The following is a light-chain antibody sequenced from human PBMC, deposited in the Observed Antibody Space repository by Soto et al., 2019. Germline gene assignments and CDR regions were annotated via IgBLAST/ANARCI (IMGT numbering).Light chain of an antibody. CDR2: EVS. J-gene: IGLJ1*01. CDR1: SSDVGSYNR. V-gene: IGLV2-18*02. CDR3: NSYTSSSTYV. Sequence: QSALTQPPSVSGSPGQSVTISCTGTSSDVGSYNRVSWYQQPPGTAPKLMIYEVSNRPSGVPDRFSGSKSGNTGSLTISGLQAEDEADYYCNSYTSSSTYVFGTGTKLTVL.